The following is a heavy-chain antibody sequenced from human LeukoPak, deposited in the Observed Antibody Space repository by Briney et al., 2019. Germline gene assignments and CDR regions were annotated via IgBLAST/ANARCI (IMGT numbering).Heavy chain of an antibody. V-gene: IGHV3-23*01. CDR2: ISGSGGST. J-gene: IGHJ3*02. CDR3: AKGYRVTRAAFDI. CDR1: GFTFSSYA. Sequence: TGGSLRLSCAASGFTFSSYAMSWVRQAPGKGLEWVSAISGSGGSTYYADSVKGRFTISRDNSKNTLYLQMNSPRAEDTAVYYCAKGYRVTRAAFDIWGQGTVVTVSS. D-gene: IGHD2-21*02.